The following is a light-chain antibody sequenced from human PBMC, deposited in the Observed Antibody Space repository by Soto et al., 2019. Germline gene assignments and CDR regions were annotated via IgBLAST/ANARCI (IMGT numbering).Light chain of an antibody. CDR1: QSVSSY. J-gene: IGKJ1*01. V-gene: IGKV3-11*01. Sequence: EIVLTQSPATLSLSPGERATLSCRASQSVSSYLAWYQQKPGQAPRLLIYDASNRATGIPARFSGSGSGTDFTLTISGLEPEDFAVYYGQQRSSWPRAFGQGTKVEIK. CDR3: QQRSSWPRA. CDR2: DAS.